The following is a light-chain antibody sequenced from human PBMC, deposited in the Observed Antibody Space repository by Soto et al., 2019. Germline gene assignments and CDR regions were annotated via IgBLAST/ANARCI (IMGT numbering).Light chain of an antibody. CDR1: SGYSNYK. CDR2: VGTGGIVG. Sequence: QSVLTQPPSASASLGASVTLTCTLSSGYSNYKVDWYQQRPGKDPRFVMRVGTGGIVGSKGDGIPDRFSVLGSGLNRYLTIKNIQEEDESDYHCGADHGSGSNFVTVFGGGTQLTVL. V-gene: IGLV9-49*01. CDR3: GADHGSGSNFVTV. J-gene: IGLJ7*01.